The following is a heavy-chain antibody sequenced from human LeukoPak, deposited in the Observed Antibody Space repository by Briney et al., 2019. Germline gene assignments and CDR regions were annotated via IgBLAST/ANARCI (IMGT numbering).Heavy chain of an antibody. CDR3: ASPGIAAAGDAFDI. Sequence: PGGSLRLSCAASGFTFSSYEMNWVRQAPGKGLEGVSYISSSGSTIYYADSVKGRFTISRDNAKNSLYLQMNSLRAEDTAVYYCASPGIAAAGDAFDIWGQGTMVTVSS. V-gene: IGHV3-48*03. CDR1: GFTFSSYE. J-gene: IGHJ3*02. D-gene: IGHD6-13*01. CDR2: ISSSGSTI.